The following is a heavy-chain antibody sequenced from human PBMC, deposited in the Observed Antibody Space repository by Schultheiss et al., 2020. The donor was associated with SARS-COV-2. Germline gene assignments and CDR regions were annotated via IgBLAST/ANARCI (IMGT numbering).Heavy chain of an antibody. D-gene: IGHD1-26*01. Sequence: GSLRLSCAASGFTFSSYVMRWVRQAPGKGLEWIGEIYHSGSTNYNPSLKSRVTISVDKSKNQFSLKLSSVTAADTAVYYCAREGGSYLADAFDIWGQGTMVTVSS. CDR1: GFTFSSYVM. J-gene: IGHJ3*02. CDR3: AREGGSYLADAFDI. V-gene: IGHV4-4*02. CDR2: IYHSGST.